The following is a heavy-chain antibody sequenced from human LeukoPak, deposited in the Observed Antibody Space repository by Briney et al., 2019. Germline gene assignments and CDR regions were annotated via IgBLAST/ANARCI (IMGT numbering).Heavy chain of an antibody. CDR3: ARDRGYGDGYNYAKSADAFDI. CDR2: IYYSGST. CDR1: GGSISSYY. D-gene: IGHD5-24*01. J-gene: IGHJ3*02. Sequence: SSETLSLTCTVSGGSISSYYWSWIRQPPGKGLEWIGYIYYSGSTNYNPSLKSRVTISVDTSKNQFSLKLSSVTAADTAVYYCARDRGYGDGYNYAKSADAFDIWGQGTMVTVSS. V-gene: IGHV4-59*01.